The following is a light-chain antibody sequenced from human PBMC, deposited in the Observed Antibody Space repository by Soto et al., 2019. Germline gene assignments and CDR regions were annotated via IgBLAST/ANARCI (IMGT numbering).Light chain of an antibody. Sequence: DIGMTQSPSALSAYVGDKVTITCRASQPISSYLNWYQHKPGEAPRLLIYFISRLQSGAPSRFSGSGSGKDFTLTIDSPQPEDTATYYCQQTYSRPVPFGHGRLLAIK. CDR3: QQTYSRPVP. J-gene: IGKJ5*01. V-gene: IGKV1-39*01. CDR2: FIS. CDR1: QPISSY.